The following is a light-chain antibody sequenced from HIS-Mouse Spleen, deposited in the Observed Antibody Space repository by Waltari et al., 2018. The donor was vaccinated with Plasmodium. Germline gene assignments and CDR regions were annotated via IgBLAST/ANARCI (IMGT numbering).Light chain of an antibody. CDR2: GAS. Sequence: EIVMTQSPATQSVAPGERATLTGRASQSVSSNLAWYQQKPGQAPRLLIYGASTRATGIPARFSGSGSGTEFTLTISSLQSEDFAVYYCQQYNNWSFTFGPGTKVDIK. V-gene: IGKV3-15*01. CDR1: QSVSSN. J-gene: IGKJ3*01. CDR3: QQYNNWSFT.